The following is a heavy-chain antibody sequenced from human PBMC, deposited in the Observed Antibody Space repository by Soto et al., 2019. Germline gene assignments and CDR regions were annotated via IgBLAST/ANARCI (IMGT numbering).Heavy chain of an antibody. CDR2: IIPILGIA. D-gene: IGHD3-22*01. Sequence: ASVKVSCKASGGTFSSYAISWVRQAPGQGLEWMGGIIPILGIANYAQKFQGRVRITADKSTSTAYMELSSLRSEDSDVYDVASGAPARPTMGYSDYYGMDVWGQGTTVTVSS. CDR1: GGTFSSYA. CDR3: ASGAPARPTMGYSDYYGMDV. J-gene: IGHJ6*02. V-gene: IGHV1-69*10.